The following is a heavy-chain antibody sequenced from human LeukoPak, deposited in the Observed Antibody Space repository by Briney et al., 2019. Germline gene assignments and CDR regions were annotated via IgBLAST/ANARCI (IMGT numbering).Heavy chain of an antibody. D-gene: IGHD3-10*01. Sequence: ASVKVSCKVSGYTLTELSMHWVGQAPGKGLEWMGWINPNSGGTNYAQKFQGRVTMTRDTSISTAYMELSRLRSDDTAVYYCARDRGPFDYWGQGTLVTVSS. V-gene: IGHV1-2*02. J-gene: IGHJ4*02. CDR3: ARDRGPFDY. CDR1: GYTLTELS. CDR2: INPNSGGT.